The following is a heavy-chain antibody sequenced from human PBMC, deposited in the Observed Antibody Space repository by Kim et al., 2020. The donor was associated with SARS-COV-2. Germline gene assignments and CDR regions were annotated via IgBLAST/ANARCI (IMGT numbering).Heavy chain of an antibody. Sequence: GGSLRLSCAASGFTFSGSTMHWVRQASGKGLEWVGRIRSKANSYATAYAASVKGRFTISRDDSQNTAYLQMNSLKTEDTAAYYCTRVNPISGGWYDAFDIWGQGTMVTVSS. CDR3: TRVNPISGGWYDAFDI. D-gene: IGHD6-19*01. J-gene: IGHJ3*02. CDR2: IRSKANSYAT. V-gene: IGHV3-73*01. CDR1: GFTFSGST.